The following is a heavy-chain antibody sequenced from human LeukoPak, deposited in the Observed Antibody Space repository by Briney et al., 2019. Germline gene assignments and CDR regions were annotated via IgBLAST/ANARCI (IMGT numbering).Heavy chain of an antibody. CDR3: AKGLGYYDLGQAFDI. D-gene: IGHD3-10*02. CDR1: GFTFSSYG. CDR2: IRYDGSNK. Sequence: PGGSLRLSCAASGFTFSSYGMHWVRQAPGKGLEWVAFIRYDGSNKYYADSVKGRFTISGDNSKNTLYLQMNSLRAEDTAVYYCAKGLGYYDLGQAFDIWGQGTMVTVSS. V-gene: IGHV3-30*02. J-gene: IGHJ3*02.